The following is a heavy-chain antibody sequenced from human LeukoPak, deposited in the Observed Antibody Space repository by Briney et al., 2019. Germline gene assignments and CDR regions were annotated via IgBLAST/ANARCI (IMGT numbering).Heavy chain of an antibody. CDR3: TTELWFGELLPGGFDP. J-gene: IGHJ5*02. V-gene: IGHV3-15*01. D-gene: IGHD3-10*01. CDR1: GFTVSSNY. Sequence: PGGSLRLSCAASGFTVSSNYMSWVRQAPGKGLEWVGRIKSKTDGGTTDHAAPVKGRFTISRDDSKNTLYLQMNSLKTEDTAVYYCTTELWFGELLPGGFDPWGQGTLVTVSS. CDR2: IKSKTDGGTT.